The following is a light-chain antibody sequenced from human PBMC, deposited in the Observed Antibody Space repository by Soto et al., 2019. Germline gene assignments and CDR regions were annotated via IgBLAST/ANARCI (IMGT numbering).Light chain of an antibody. J-gene: IGKJ5*01. CDR2: HSS. CDR1: QTVISW. V-gene: IGKV3-11*01. Sequence: IVLTQSPATLSSSPGERATLSCRASQTVISWLAWNQHKPGQAPRLLIYHSSNRATGIPARFSGSGSGTDFTLTISSLEPEDFAVYYCQQHSNSPPTFGQGTRLEIK. CDR3: QQHSNSPPT.